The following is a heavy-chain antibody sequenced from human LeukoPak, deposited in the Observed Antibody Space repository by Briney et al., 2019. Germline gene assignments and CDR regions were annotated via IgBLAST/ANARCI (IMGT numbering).Heavy chain of an antibody. V-gene: IGHV1-46*01. CDR2: INPSGGST. CDR3: ARAHYDFWSGYGGTYYFGY. CDR1: GYTFTSYY. J-gene: IGHJ4*02. Sequence: ASVKVSCKASGYTFTSYYMHWVRQAPGQGLEWMGIINPSGGSTSYAQKFQGRVTMTRDTSTSTVYMELSSLRSEDTAVYYCARAHYDFWSGYGGTYYFGYWGQGTLVTVSS. D-gene: IGHD3-3*01.